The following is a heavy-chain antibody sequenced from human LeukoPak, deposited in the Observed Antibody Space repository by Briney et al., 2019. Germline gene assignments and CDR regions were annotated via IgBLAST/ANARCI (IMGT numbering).Heavy chain of an antibody. D-gene: IGHD6-13*01. Sequence: PSETLSLTCTVSGGSMRSYFWSWIRQPAGKGLEWIGRIYSSGNTNYNPSLKSRVTMSVDTSKNQFSLKLTYVTAADTAFYYCAREGPYSGRWYYFDYWGQGIPVTVSS. CDR3: AREGPYSGRWYYFDY. J-gene: IGHJ4*02. CDR2: IYSSGNT. CDR1: GGSMRSYF. V-gene: IGHV4-4*07.